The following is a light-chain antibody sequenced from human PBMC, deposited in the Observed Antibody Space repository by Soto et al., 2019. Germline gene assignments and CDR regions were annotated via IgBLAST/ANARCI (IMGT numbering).Light chain of an antibody. Sequence: DIQMTQSPSSLSASVGDRVTVTCRTSQKINNYLNWYQQKPGKAPKLLIYGASSVQSGVPLRFSGSGSGTEFTLTISSLQPEDFAIYYCEQTYSTPVTFGQGTKVDI. J-gene: IGKJ1*01. V-gene: IGKV1-39*01. CDR3: EQTYSTPVT. CDR1: QKINNY. CDR2: GAS.